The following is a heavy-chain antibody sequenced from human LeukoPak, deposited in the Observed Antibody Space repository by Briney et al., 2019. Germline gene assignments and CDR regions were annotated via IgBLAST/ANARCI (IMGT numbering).Heavy chain of an antibody. Sequence: ETLSLTCAVYGGSFSGYYWSWIRQPPGKGLEWVSAISGSGGSTYYADSVKGRFTISRDNSKNTLYLQMNSLRAEDTAVYYCAKDQTLIYDSSGYGLGYWGQGTLVTVSS. V-gene: IGHV3-23*01. CDR3: AKDQTLIYDSSGYGLGY. CDR2: ISGSGGST. D-gene: IGHD3-22*01. CDR1: GGSFSGYY. J-gene: IGHJ4*02.